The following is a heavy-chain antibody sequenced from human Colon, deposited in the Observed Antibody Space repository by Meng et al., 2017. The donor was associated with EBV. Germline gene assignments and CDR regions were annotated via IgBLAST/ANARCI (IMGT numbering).Heavy chain of an antibody. CDR2: IYYSGGT. CDR3: ATQESRDGHNPY. Sequence: QVQLQESGPGLVKPSXXLSPTCAVSGDSISSGGYYWSWIRQPPGMGPEWIGYIYYSGGTYCNPSLKSRVTISMGKSNNQLSLKLNSVTAADTAVYYCATQESRDGHNPYWGQGTLVTVSS. V-gene: IGHV4-31*11. D-gene: IGHD5-24*01. J-gene: IGHJ4*02. CDR1: GDSISSGGYY.